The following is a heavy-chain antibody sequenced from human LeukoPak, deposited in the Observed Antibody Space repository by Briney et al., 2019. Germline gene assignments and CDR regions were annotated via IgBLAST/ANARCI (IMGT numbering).Heavy chain of an antibody. D-gene: IGHD2-21*02. CDR2: IYYSGST. CDR1: GGSISTYY. CDR3: ARGLSAIVH. J-gene: IGHJ4*02. Sequence: PSETLSLTCTVSGGSISTYYGNWIRQAPGKGLEWIRYIYYSGSTNYNPSLKSRVTMSVDTSRNQFSLKLSSVTAADTAVYYCARGLSAIVHWGQGTLVTVSS. V-gene: IGHV4-59*01.